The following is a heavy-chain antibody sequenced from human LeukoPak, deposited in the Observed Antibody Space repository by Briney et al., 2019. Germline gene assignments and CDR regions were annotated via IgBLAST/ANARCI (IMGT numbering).Heavy chain of an antibody. CDR2: IYTSGDT. Sequence: SQTLSLTCTVSGGSISSDSYYWSWIRQPAGKGLEWIGRIYTSGDTNYNPSLKSRVTISVDTSKNQFSLKLNSVTAVDTAVYYCGRSIIRGVITGVFDYWGQGTLVTVSS. D-gene: IGHD3-10*01. CDR1: GGSISSDSYY. J-gene: IGHJ4*02. V-gene: IGHV4-61*02. CDR3: GRSIIRGVITGVFDY.